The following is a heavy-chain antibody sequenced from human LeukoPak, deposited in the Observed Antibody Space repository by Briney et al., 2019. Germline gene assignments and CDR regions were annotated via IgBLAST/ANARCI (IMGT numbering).Heavy chain of an antibody. CDR2: IYYSGST. Sequence: PSETLSLTCTVSGGSISSGGYYWSWIRQPPGKGLEWIGYIYYSGSTYYNPSLKSRVTISGDMSKNQFSLKLSSVTAADTAVYYCARVRISMVRGFSYDVFDIWGQGTRVTVSS. D-gene: IGHD3-10*01. CDR3: ARVRISMVRGFSYDVFDI. CDR1: GGSISSGGYY. J-gene: IGHJ3*02. V-gene: IGHV4-31*03.